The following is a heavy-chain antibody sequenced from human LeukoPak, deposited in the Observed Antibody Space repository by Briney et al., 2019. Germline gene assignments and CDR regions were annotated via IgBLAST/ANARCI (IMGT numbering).Heavy chain of an antibody. J-gene: IGHJ5*02. CDR1: GYPFTSYW. D-gene: IGHD6-13*01. Sequence: GESLKISCKGSGYPFTSYWIGWVRQLPGTGLEWMEIIYPGESDTRYSPSFQGQVAISADKSISTAYLQWNSLKASDTAIYYCARRAAGSWWFDPWGQGTLVTVSS. V-gene: IGHV5-51*01. CDR3: ARRAAGSWWFDP. CDR2: IYPGESDT.